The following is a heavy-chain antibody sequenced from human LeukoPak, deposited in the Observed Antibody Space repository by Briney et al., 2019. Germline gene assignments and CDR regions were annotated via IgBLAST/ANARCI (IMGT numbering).Heavy chain of an antibody. CDR1: GGSFSGYY. V-gene: IGHV3-66*01. D-gene: IGHD3-3*01. Sequence: TSETLSLTCAVYGGSFSGYYWSWVRQAPGKGLEWVSVIYSGGSTYYTDSVKGRFTISRDNSKNTLYLQMNSLRAEDTAVYYCARDFRDYDFWSGYYGSLNPKYGMDVWGQGTTVTVSS. CDR2: IYSGGST. J-gene: IGHJ6*02. CDR3: ARDFRDYDFWSGYYGSLNPKYGMDV.